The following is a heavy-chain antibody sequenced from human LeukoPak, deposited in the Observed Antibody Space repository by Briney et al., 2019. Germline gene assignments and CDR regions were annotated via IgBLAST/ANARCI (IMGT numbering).Heavy chain of an antibody. Sequence: SVKVSCKASGGTFSSYAISWVRQAPGQGLEWMGGIIPIFGTANYAQKFQGRVTITADESTSTAHMELSSLRSDDTAVYYCARVPLWFGELLPGEIDYWGQGTLVTVSS. CDR1: GGTFSSYA. V-gene: IGHV1-69*13. J-gene: IGHJ4*02. CDR2: IIPIFGTA. CDR3: ARVPLWFGELLPGEIDY. D-gene: IGHD3-10*01.